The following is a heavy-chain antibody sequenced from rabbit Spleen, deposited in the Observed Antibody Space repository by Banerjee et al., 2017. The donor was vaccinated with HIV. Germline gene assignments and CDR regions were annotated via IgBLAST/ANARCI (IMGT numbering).Heavy chain of an antibody. J-gene: IGHJ6*01. V-gene: IGHV1S40*01. CDR1: GFSFSSGYD. D-gene: IGHD8-1*01. CDR3: ARDTGSSFSSYGMDL. CDR2: IYAGSSSGFT. Sequence: QSLEESGGDLVKPGASLTLTCKASGFSFSSGYDMCWVRQAPGKGLEWIACIYAGSSSGFTYSATWAKGRFTCSKTSSTTVTLQMTSLTVADTATYFCARDTGSSFSSYGMDLWGPGTLVTVS.